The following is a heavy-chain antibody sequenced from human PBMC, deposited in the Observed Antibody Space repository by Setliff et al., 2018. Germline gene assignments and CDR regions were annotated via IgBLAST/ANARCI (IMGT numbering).Heavy chain of an antibody. Sequence: ASVKVSCKASGYSFRKYGITWVRQAPGQGLEWMGWISGYIGDTNYAQSFQGRVTMTTDTSTYTAYMELTSLRSDDTAVFYCARAVGATIGAFDIWGQGTMVTVSS. CDR2: ISGYIGDT. CDR1: GYSFRKYG. D-gene: IGHD1-26*01. V-gene: IGHV1-18*01. J-gene: IGHJ3*02. CDR3: ARAVGATIGAFDI.